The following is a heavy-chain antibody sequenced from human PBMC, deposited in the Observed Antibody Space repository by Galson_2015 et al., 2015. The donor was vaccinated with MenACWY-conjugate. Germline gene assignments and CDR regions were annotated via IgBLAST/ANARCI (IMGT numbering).Heavy chain of an antibody. J-gene: IGHJ6*02. CDR1: GFTFSSHW. CDR2: INSDGCDT. Sequence: SLRLSCAASGFTFSSHWMHWVRQGPGKGLVWVSRINSDGCDTSSADFVKGRFTISRDNAENTLYLQMNSLRVEDTAVYYCARVSYCYGEGGTYGMDVWGQGTTVTVSS. V-gene: IGHV3-74*01. D-gene: IGHD5-18*01. CDR3: ARVSYCYGEGGTYGMDV.